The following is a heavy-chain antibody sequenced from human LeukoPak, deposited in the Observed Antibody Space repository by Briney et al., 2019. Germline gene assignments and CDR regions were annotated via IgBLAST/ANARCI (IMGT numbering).Heavy chain of an antibody. D-gene: IGHD3-16*01. CDR3: IEEGAEASP. Sequence: GGSLSLSCAALGSTFSNIWMVWVRRAQGKGLECVANIKQDGTEKYYLDSVKGRFTISRDNAKNSLYLQMNSLRVEDTAVYYCIEEGAEASPGGQGTLVTVSS. CDR2: IKQDGTEK. V-gene: IGHV3-7*01. CDR1: GSTFSNIW. J-gene: IGHJ5*02.